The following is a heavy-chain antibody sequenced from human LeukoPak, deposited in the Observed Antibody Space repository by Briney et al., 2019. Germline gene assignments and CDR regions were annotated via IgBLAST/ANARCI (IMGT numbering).Heavy chain of an antibody. J-gene: IGHJ4*02. CDR1: GFTFSSYA. CDR3: AKDRWGYCSGGSCYPFDY. CDR2: ISGSGGST. Sequence: GGSLRLSCAASGFTFSSYAMSWVREAPGKGLEWDSAISGSGGSTYYADSVKGRFTISRDNSKNTLYLQMNSLRAEDTAVYYCAKDRWGYCSGGSCYPFDYWGQGTLVTVSS. D-gene: IGHD2-15*01. V-gene: IGHV3-23*01.